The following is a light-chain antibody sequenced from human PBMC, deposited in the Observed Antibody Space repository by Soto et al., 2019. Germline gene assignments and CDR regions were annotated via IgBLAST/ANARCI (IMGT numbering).Light chain of an antibody. J-gene: IGLJ1*01. CDR1: SPNIGGNS. V-gene: IGLV1-51*01. Sequence: QSVLTQPPSVSAAAGQKVTISCSGSSPNIGGNSVSWYQQLPGTAPKLLIYDDNKRPSGIPDRFSGSKSGTSATLGITGFQTGDEADYYCGSWDSSLSAYVFGTGTKVTVL. CDR2: DDN. CDR3: GSWDSSLSAYV.